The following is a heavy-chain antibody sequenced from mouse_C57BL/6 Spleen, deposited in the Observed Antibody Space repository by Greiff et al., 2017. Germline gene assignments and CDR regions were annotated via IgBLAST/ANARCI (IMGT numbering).Heavy chain of an antibody. D-gene: IGHD2-4*01. Sequence: EVQLQESGPELVKPGASVKISCKASGYSFTGYYMNWVKQSPEKSLEWIGEINPSTGGTTYNQKFKAKATLTVDKSSSTAYMQRKSLTSEDSAVYYCARRYDYDYYAMDYWGQGTSVTVSS. CDR1: GYSFTGYY. J-gene: IGHJ4*01. CDR3: ARRYDYDYYAMDY. CDR2: INPSTGGT. V-gene: IGHV1-42*01.